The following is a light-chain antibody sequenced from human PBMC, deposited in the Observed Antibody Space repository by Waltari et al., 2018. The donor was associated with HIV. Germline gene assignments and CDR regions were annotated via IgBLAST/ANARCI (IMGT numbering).Light chain of an antibody. CDR3: GTWESSRSLWV. CDR2: DNL. V-gene: IGLV1-51*01. Sequence: QSVLTQPPSVSAASGQRITISCSGSSSNIANTYVSWYQKFPGTAPKLLIYDNLKRPSGNPDRFPGSKSGTSASLAISGLQTADEADYYCGTWESSRSLWVFGGGTKVTVL. CDR1: SSNIANTY. J-gene: IGLJ3*02.